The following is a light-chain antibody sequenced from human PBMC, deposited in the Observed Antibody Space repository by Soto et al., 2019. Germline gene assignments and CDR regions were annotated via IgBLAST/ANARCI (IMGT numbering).Light chain of an antibody. J-gene: IGKJ1*01. CDR2: DAS. V-gene: IGKV3-11*01. CDR1: QSVSRY. Sequence: EIVLTQSPATLYLSPGERATLSCRASQSVSRYLAWYQQKPGQAPRLLIYDASKGATGISARFSGSGSGTDFTLTIGSLEPEDFAVYYCQRRSNWPVTFDQGTKVETK. CDR3: QRRSNWPVT.